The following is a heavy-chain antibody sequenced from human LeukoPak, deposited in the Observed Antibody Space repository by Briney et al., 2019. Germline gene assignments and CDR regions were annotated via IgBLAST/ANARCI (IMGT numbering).Heavy chain of an antibody. Sequence: GRSLRLSCGASGFTFSDYSMNWVRQAPGKELAWVASITSAGGYTYYADSVKGRFTISRDNAQNSLFLQMNSLRAEDTAVYYCARLPCSSTSCYVGLVWFDPWGQGTLVTVSS. CDR3: ARLPCSSTSCYVGLVWFDP. J-gene: IGHJ5*02. CDR1: GFTFSDYS. CDR2: ITSAGGYT. D-gene: IGHD2-2*01. V-gene: IGHV3-21*01.